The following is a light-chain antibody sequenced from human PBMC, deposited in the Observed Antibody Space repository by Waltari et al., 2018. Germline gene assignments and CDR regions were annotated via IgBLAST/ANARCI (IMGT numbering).Light chain of an antibody. CDR2: DVY. J-gene: IGLJ2*01. V-gene: IGLV2-14*01. CDR3: SSYTSSGVV. Sequence: QSALNQPASVSGSPGQAIIISCTGTGSDVGGYDSVSWYQQYPGKAPRLIIYDVYNRPSGVSNRFSGSKSDNTASLTISGLQAEDESVYYCSSYTSSGVVFGGGTKLTVL. CDR1: GSDVGGYDS.